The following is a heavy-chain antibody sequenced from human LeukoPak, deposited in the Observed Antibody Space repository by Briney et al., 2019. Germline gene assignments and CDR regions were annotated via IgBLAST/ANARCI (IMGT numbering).Heavy chain of an antibody. CDR2: IYDSASS. Sequence: SETLSLTRPVCGGSISNYYWSWMRPPPGKGVEWIGYIYDSASSNYNPSLKSRVTMSVDTSKNQFSLKLSSVSAADTDVYYCARHGRSGGYYSWFDPWGQGTLVTVSS. CDR1: GGSISNYY. D-gene: IGHD1-26*01. J-gene: IGHJ5*02. CDR3: ARHGRSGGYYSWFDP. V-gene: IGHV4-59*08.